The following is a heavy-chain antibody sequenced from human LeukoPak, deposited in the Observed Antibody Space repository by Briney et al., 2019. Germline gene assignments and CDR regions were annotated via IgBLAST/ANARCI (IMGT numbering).Heavy chain of an antibody. CDR2: IYISEST. CDR1: GGSISSYY. CDR3: ARDLRYYDSSGKAYYYFMDV. J-gene: IGHJ6*03. D-gene: IGHD3-22*01. V-gene: IGHV4-4*07. Sequence: SETLSLTCSVSGGSISSYYWSWIRQPAGKGLEWIGRIYISESTNYNPSLKSRVTMSVDTSKNQFSLKLSSVTAADTAVYYRARDLRYYDSSGKAYYYFMDVWGKGTTVTVSS.